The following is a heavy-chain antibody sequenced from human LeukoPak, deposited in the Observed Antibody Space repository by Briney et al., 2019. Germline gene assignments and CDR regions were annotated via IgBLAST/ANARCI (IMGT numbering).Heavy chain of an antibody. CDR1: GGSISSGGYS. J-gene: IGHJ3*02. D-gene: IGHD3-3*01. CDR3: ARALDGASPRSGGVFDI. V-gene: IGHV4-30-2*01. Sequence: PSETLSLTCAVSGGSISSGGYSWSWIRQPPGKGLEWIGYIYHSGSTYYNPSLKSRVTISVDRSKNQFSLKLSSVTAADTAVYYCARALDGASPRSGGVFDIWGQGTMVTVSS. CDR2: IYHSGST.